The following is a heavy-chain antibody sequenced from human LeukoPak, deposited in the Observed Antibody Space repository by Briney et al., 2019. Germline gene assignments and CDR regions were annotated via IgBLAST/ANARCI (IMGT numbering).Heavy chain of an antibody. CDR3: AREAAAGIGY. D-gene: IGHD6-13*01. Sequence: SETLSLTCTVSGGSISSSSYYWGWIRQPPGKGLEWIGSIYYSGSTYYNPPLKSRVTISVDTSKNQFSLKLSSVTAADTAVYYCAREAAAGIGYWGQGTLVTVSS. J-gene: IGHJ4*02. CDR2: IYYSGST. V-gene: IGHV4-39*01. CDR1: GGSISSSSYY.